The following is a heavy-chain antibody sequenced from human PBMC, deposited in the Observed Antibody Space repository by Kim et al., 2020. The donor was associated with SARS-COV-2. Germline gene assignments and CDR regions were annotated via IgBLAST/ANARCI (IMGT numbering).Heavy chain of an antibody. J-gene: IGHJ6*02. CDR2: IYPGDSDT. Sequence: GESLKISCKGSGYSFTSYWIGWVRQMPGKGLEWMGIIYPGDSDTRYSPSFQGQVTISADKSISTAYLQWSSLKASDTAMYYCARLVPDNWNYVGGYYYYYGMDVWGQGTTVTVSS. V-gene: IGHV5-51*01. D-gene: IGHD1-7*01. CDR3: ARLVPDNWNYVGGYYYYYGMDV. CDR1: GYSFTSYW.